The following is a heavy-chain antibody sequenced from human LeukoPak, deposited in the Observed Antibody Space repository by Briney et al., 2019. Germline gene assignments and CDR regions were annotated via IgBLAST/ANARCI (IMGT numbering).Heavy chain of an antibody. V-gene: IGHV1-18*01. D-gene: IGHD4-17*01. CDR2: ISAYNGNT. CDR3: ARDRDYGDYNTQDLFVY. CDR1: GYTFTNFG. Sequence: VASVNVSCKASGYTFTNFGISWVRQAPGQGLEWMGWISAYNGNTNYAQRLQGRVTMTTDTSTSTAYMELRSLRSDDTAVYYCARDRDYGDYNTQDLFVYWGQGTLVTVSS. J-gene: IGHJ4*02.